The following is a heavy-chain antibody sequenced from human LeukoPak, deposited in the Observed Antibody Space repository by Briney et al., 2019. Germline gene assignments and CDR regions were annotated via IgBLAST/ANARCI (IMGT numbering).Heavy chain of an antibody. CDR1: GGSISSGGYY. V-gene: IGHV4-31*03. Sequence: SQTLSLTCTVSGGSISSGGYYWSWIRQHPGKGLEWIGYIYYSGSTNYNPSLKSRVTISVDTSKNQFSLKLSSVTAADTAVYYCARRSGGSGSYYRDWGQGTLVTVSS. CDR3: ARRSGGSGSYYRD. D-gene: IGHD3-10*01. J-gene: IGHJ4*02. CDR2: IYYSGST.